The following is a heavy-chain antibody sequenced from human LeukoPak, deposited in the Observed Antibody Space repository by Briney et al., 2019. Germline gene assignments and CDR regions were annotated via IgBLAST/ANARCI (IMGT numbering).Heavy chain of an antibody. V-gene: IGHV4-34*01. J-gene: IGHJ4*02. CDR2: INHSGST. D-gene: IGHD5-18*01. CDR1: GGSFSGYY. CDR3: ARAGYSYGFRKPVDY. Sequence: SETLSLTCAVYGGSFSGYYWSWIRQPPGKGLEWIGEINHSGSTNYNPSLKSRVTISVDTSKNQFSLKLSSVTAAGTAVYYCARAGYSYGFRKPVDYWGQGTLVTVSS.